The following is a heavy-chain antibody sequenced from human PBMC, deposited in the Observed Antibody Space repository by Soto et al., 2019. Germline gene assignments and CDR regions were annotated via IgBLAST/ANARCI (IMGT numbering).Heavy chain of an antibody. D-gene: IGHD6-13*01. J-gene: IGHJ5*02. V-gene: IGHV4-34*01. CDR2: INHSGST. CDR3: AGGGSSSWSGWFDP. CDR1: GGSFSGYY. Sequence: SETLSLTCAVYGGSFSGYYWSWIRQPPGKGLEWIGEINHSGSTNYNPSLKSRVTISVDTSKNQFSLKLSSVTAADTAVYYCAGGGSSSWSGWFDPWGQGTLVTVSS.